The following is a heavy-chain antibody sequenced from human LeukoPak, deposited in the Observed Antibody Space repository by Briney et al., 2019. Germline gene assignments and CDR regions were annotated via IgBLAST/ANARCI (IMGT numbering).Heavy chain of an antibody. CDR1: GFTFDDYG. D-gene: IGHD1-26*01. CDR2: INWNGGST. J-gene: IGHJ4*02. V-gene: IGHV3-20*04. CDR3: ARRTLSVGASITFYFDH. Sequence: GGSLRLSCAASGFTFDDYGMSWVRQAPGKGLEWVSGINWNGGSTGYADSVKGRFTISRDNAKNSLYLQMNSLRAEDTALYYCARRTLSVGASITFYFDHWGQGTLVTVSS.